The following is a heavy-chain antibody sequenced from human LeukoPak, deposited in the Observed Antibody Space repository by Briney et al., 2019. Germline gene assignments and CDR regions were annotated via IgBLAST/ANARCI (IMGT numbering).Heavy chain of an antibody. J-gene: IGHJ6*03. D-gene: IGHD5-18*01. V-gene: IGHV1-8*01. Sequence: ASGKLSCKASGYTFTSYDINWVRQATGQGLGWMGWLNPNSSNTGNAHKFQGRGTMTRYTSISTAYMELSSLRSEGTAVYYCARCGYSYGDYYYYYYYMDVWGKGTTVTVSS. CDR1: GYTFTSYD. CDR2: LNPNSSNT. CDR3: ARCGYSYGDYYYYYYYMDV.